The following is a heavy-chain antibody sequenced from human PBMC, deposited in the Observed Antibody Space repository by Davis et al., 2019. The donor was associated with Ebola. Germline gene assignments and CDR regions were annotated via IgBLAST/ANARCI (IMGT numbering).Heavy chain of an antibody. D-gene: IGHD4-17*01. J-gene: IGHJ3*02. CDR3: ARDQDRNGDYYPSAFDI. V-gene: IGHV3-33*01. CDR2: IWYDGSNK. Sequence: PGGSLRLSCAASGFTFSSYGMHWVRQAPGKGLEWVAVIWYDGSNKYYADSVKGRFTISRDNSKNTLYLQMNSLRAEDTAVYYCARDQDRNGDYYPSAFDIWGQGTMVTVSS. CDR1: GFTFSSYG.